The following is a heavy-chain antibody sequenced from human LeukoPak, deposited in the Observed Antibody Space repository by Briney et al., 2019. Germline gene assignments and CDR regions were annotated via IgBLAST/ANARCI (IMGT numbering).Heavy chain of an antibody. V-gene: IGHV3-23*01. Sequence: GGSLRLSCAASGFTFSSYAMSWVRQAPGKGLEWVSVISGSGGNTYYADSVKGRFTISRDNSKNTLYLQLNSLRAEDTAVYYCAKQLGYCSDGSCYFPYWGQGTLVTVSS. J-gene: IGHJ4*02. CDR3: AKQLGYCSDGSCYFPY. CDR1: GFTFSSYA. D-gene: IGHD2-15*01. CDR2: ISGSGGNT.